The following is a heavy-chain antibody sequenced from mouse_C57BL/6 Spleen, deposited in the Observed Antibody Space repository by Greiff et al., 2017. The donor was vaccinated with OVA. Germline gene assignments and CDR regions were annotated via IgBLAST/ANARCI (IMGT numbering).Heavy chain of an antibody. V-gene: IGHV1-18*01. CDR1: GYTFTDYN. J-gene: IGHJ4*01. CDR3: AREDSSGYDAMDY. CDR2: INPNNGGT. Sequence: SGPELVKPGASVKIPCKASGYTFTDYNMDWVKQSHGKSLEWIGDINPNNGGTIYNQKFKGKATLTVDKSSSTAYMELRSLTSEDTAVYYCAREDSSGYDAMDYWGQGTSVTVSS. D-gene: IGHD3-2*02.